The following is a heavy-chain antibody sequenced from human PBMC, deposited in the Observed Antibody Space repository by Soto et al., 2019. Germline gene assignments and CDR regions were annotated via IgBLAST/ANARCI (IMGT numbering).Heavy chain of an antibody. CDR2: IWQDGTNK. D-gene: IGHD3-22*01. J-gene: IGHJ4*02. V-gene: IGHV3-33*01. CDR1: GFTFSSYG. Sequence: QVQLVESGGGVAQPGRSLRLSCAAPGFTFSSYGLHWVRQAPGKGLEWVAIIWQDGTNKYADSVKGRFTISRDNSRNTLYLQMNNLRAEDTAMYHCARDDISRGYYIDYWGQGTLVTVSS. CDR3: ARDDISRGYYIDY.